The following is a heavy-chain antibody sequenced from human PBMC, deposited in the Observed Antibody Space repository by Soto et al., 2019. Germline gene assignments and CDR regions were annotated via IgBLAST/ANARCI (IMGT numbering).Heavy chain of an antibody. CDR3: VFSGGRGSHIEY. D-gene: IGHD3-16*01. J-gene: IGHJ4*02. V-gene: IGHV1-69*01. Sequence: VQLVQSGTEVKKPGSSVKLSCKASGGSFNFAMSWVRQAPGHGLEWMVGITPIFPTAVEAPKFQGRVTITADEPTATVSIELTSLRSEDTAVYFCVFSGGRGSHIEYWGPGSLVIVSS. CDR1: GGSFNFA. CDR2: ITPIFPTA.